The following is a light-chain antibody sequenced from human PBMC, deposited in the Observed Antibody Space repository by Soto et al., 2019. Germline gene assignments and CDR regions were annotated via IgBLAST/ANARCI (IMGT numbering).Light chain of an antibody. V-gene: IGKV3-15*01. CDR1: RTVHSN. J-gene: IGKJ1*01. CDR3: QQYNNWPRT. CDR2: DAS. Sequence: EIVMTQSPATVSVSPGDRVTLSCRASRTVHSNVAWYQHKPGQAPRLLIYDASCRATGMPARFSGSGFGTEFTLTISSLQSEDFAVYYCQQYNNWPRTFGQGTKVDIK.